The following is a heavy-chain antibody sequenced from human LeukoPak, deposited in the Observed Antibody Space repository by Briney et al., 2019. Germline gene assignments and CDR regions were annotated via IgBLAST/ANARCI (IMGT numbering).Heavy chain of an antibody. J-gene: IGHJ4*02. Sequence: SETLSLTCTVSGGSISSGGYYWSWIRQPPGKGLEWIGYIYYSGSTNYNPSLKSRVTISVDTSKNQFSLKLSSVTAADMAVYYCARALFGELLEMGFDYWGQGTLVTVSS. D-gene: IGHD3-10*02. CDR2: IYYSGST. CDR1: GGSISSGGYY. V-gene: IGHV4-61*08. CDR3: ARALFGELLEMGFDY.